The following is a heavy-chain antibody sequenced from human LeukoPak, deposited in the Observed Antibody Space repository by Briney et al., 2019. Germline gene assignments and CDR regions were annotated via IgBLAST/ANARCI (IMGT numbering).Heavy chain of an antibody. CDR2: IYYSGST. Sequence: SETLSLTCTVSGGSISSYYWSWIRQPPGKGLEWIGYIYYSGSTNYNPSLKSRVTISVDTSKNQFSLKLSSVTVADTAVYYCARGDGSGSYYVGTFDYWGQGTLVTVSS. CDR3: ARGDGSGSYYVGTFDY. CDR1: GGSISSYY. J-gene: IGHJ4*02. D-gene: IGHD3-10*01. V-gene: IGHV4-59*01.